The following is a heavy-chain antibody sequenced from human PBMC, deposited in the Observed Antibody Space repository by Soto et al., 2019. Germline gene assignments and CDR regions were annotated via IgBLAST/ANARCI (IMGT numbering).Heavy chain of an antibody. Sequence: QFQLVQSGAEVKKPGASVKVSCKTSGYTFTSYHISWVRQAPGQGLEWMGWISAYNTNTNYAQKFQGRVTMTTDTLPSTAYMELRSLRSDDTAVYYCARDTPPTDYWGQGTLVTVSS. V-gene: IGHV1-18*01. J-gene: IGHJ4*02. CDR2: ISAYNTNT. CDR3: ARDTPPTDY. CDR1: GYTFTSYH.